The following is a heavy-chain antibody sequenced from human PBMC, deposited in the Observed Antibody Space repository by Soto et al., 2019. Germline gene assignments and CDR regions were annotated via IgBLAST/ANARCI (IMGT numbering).Heavy chain of an antibody. Sequence: GGSLRLSCAASGFTFRSYEMNWVRQAPGKGLEWISYISYNGDTISYADPVKGRFTISRDNPKTSLYLQMNSLRADDTAVYYCARDSDADFWGQGTQVTVSS. CDR3: ARDSDADF. V-gene: IGHV3-48*03. CDR1: GFTFRSYE. J-gene: IGHJ4*02. CDR2: ISYNGDTI.